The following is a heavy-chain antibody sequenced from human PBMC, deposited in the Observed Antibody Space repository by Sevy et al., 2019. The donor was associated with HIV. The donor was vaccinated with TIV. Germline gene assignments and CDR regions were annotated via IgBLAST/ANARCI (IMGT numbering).Heavy chain of an antibody. CDR3: ASRPQCSNGVCPFDY. J-gene: IGHJ4*02. D-gene: IGHD2-8*01. Sequence: GGCLRLSCVASEFTLSSYSMNWVRQAPGKGLEWLSSISSRSAAIYYADSVKDRFTISRDNAKNSLYLQMNSLRDEDTAVYYCASRPQCSNGVCPFDYWGQGTLVTVSS. CDR2: ISSRSAAI. V-gene: IGHV3-21*01. CDR1: EFTLSSYS.